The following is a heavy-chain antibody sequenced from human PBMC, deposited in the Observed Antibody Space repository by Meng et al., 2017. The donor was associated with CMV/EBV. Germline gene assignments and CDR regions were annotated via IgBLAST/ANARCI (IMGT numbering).Heavy chain of an antibody. CDR3: ARWGGTYRLALGYFDY. D-gene: IGHD6-19*01. CDR2: INPNSGGT. CDR1: GYTFTDYY. J-gene: IGHJ4*02. V-gene: IGHV1-2*02. Sequence: ASVKVSCKASGYTFTDYYMHWVRQAPGQGLEWMGWINPNSGGTNYAQKFQGRVTMTRDTSISTAYMELSRLRSDDTAVYYCARWGGTYRLALGYFDYWGQGTLVTVSS.